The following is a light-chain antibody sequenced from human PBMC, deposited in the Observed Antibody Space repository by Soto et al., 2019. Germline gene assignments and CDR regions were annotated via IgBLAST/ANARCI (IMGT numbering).Light chain of an antibody. CDR2: DVS. J-gene: IGLJ2*01. CDR1: SIDVGGYNY. CDR3: SSYTSSSTRV. Sequence: QSALTQPASVSGSPGQTITISCTGTSIDVGGYNYVSWYQQHPGKAPKLMIYDVSNRPSGVSNRFFGSKSGNTASLTISGLQAEDEADYYCSSYTSSSTRVFGGGTKLTVL. V-gene: IGLV2-14*01.